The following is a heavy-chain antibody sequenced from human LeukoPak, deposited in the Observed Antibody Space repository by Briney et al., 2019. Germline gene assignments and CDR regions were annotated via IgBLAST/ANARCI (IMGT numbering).Heavy chain of an antibody. J-gene: IGHJ6*03. CDR3: ARTGYSYGPTDYYYYMDV. V-gene: IGHV1-69*05. CDR1: GGTFSSYA. CDR2: IIPIFGTA. Sequence: ASVKVSCKASGGTFSSYAISWVRQAPGQGLEWMGGIIPIFGTANYAQKFQGRVTITTDGSTSTAYMELSSLRSEDTAVYYCARTGYSYGPTDYYYYMDVWGKGTTVTVSS. D-gene: IGHD5-18*01.